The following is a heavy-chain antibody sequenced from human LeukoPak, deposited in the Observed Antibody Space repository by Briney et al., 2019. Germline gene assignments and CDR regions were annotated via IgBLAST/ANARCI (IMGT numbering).Heavy chain of an antibody. J-gene: IGHJ4*02. CDR2: IWYDGSNK. CDR3: ARDPSSWSSSWNVY. CDR1: GFTFSSYG. Sequence: GGSLRLSCAASGFTFSSYGMHWVRQAPGKGLEWVAVIWYDGSNKYYADSVKGRFTISRDNSKNTLYLQMNSLRAEDTAVYYCARDPSSWSSSWNVYWGQGTLVTVSS. V-gene: IGHV3-33*01. D-gene: IGHD6-13*01.